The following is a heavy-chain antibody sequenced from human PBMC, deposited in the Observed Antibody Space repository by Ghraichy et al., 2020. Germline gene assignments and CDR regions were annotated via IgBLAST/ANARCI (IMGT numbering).Heavy chain of an antibody. J-gene: IGHJ5*02. CDR2: NHYSGST. D-gene: IGHD1/OR15-1a*01. CDR1: GGSVSSGSYY. CDR3: ARTSGTGWFDP. Sequence: SETLSLTCTVSGGSVSSGSYYWSWIRQPPGKGLEWTGYNHYSGSTNYNPSLKSRVTISVDTSKKQFSLKLSSVTAADTAVYYCARTSGTGWFDPWGQGTLVTVSS. V-gene: IGHV4-61*01.